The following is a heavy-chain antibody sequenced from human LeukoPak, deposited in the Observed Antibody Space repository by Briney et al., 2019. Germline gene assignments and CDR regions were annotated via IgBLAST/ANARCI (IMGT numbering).Heavy chain of an antibody. V-gene: IGHV1-69*13. J-gene: IGHJ4*02. CDR2: IIPIFGTA. Sequence: ASVKVSCKASGGTFSSYAISWVRQAPGQGLEWMGGIIPIFGTANYAQKFQGRVTITADESTSTAYMELSSLRSEDTAVYYCARGLGYYDSSGYYAFDYWGQGTLVTVSS. CDR3: ARGLGYYDSSGYYAFDY. CDR1: GGTFSSYA. D-gene: IGHD3-22*01.